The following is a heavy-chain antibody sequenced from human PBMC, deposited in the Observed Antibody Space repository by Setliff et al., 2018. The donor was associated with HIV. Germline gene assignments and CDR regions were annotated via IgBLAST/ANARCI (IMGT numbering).Heavy chain of an antibody. V-gene: IGHV4-34*01. J-gene: IGHJ4*02. D-gene: IGHD2-2*01. CDR1: GGSFSGYY. Sequence: SETLSLTCAVYGGSFSGYYWSWIRPPQGKGLEWIGEINHSGSTNYNPSLNSRVTMSVDTSRDQFSLKLSSVTAADTAVYYCARTRGRAPVSYYFDNWGQGRLVTVSS. CDR3: ARTRGRAPVSYYFDN. CDR2: INHSGST.